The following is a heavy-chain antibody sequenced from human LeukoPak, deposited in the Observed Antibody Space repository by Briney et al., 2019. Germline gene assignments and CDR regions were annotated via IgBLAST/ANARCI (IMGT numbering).Heavy chain of an antibody. D-gene: IGHD3-3*01. CDR1: GGSFSGYY. Sequence: SETLSLTCAVYGGSFSGYYWSWIRQPPGKGLEWIGEINHSGSTNYNPSLKSRVTISVDTSKNQFSLKLSSVPAADTAVYYCARTKLTVVFKPAVYGMDVWGQGTTVTVSS. CDR2: INHSGST. J-gene: IGHJ6*02. V-gene: IGHV4-34*01. CDR3: ARTKLTVVFKPAVYGMDV.